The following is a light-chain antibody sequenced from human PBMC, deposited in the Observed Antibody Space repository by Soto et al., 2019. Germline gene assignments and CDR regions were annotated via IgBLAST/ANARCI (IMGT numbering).Light chain of an antibody. V-gene: IGKV1-9*01. CDR1: QVISTS. J-gene: IGKJ5*01. CDR3: QQIFDSPIT. CDR2: AAS. Sequence: IHLTKSPSTLSATVGQFATITCRDSQVISTSLAWYQVKPGKAPKLLIYAASTLESGVPSRFSATVSGKEFSLTITSLQPEDFATYYCQQIFDSPITFGQGTRLEIK.